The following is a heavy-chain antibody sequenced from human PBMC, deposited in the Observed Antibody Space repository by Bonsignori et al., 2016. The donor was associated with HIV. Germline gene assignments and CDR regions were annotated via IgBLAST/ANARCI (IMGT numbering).Heavy chain of an antibody. J-gene: IGHJ1*01. CDR2: INSDGSST. V-gene: IGHV3-74*01. CDR3: ARAGGAPGFQH. CDR1: GFTFSSYW. Sequence: GESLKISCAASGFTFSSYWMHWVRQAPGKGLVWVSRINSDGSSTSYADSVKGRFTISRDNAKNTLYLQMNSLRAEDTAVYYCARAGGAPGFQHWGQGTLVTVSS. D-gene: IGHD1-26*01.